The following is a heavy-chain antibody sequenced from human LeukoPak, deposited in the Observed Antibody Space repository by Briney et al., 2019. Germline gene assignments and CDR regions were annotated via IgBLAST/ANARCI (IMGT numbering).Heavy chain of an antibody. CDR1: GVTFSNYA. CDR3: ARVKESAPVAAAVPYYFDR. V-gene: IGHV1-69*01. CDR2: IIPMFSAA. D-gene: IGHD2-2*01. Sequence: SVKVSCKASGVTFSNYAISWVRQAPGQGLEWMGGIIPMFSAADYAQKFQDRVTITADESTSTAYMELRSLRSEDTAVYYCARVKESAPVAAAVPYYFDRWGQGTLVTVSS. J-gene: IGHJ4*02.